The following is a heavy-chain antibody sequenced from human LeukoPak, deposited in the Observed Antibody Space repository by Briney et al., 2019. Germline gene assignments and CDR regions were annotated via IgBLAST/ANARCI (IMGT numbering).Heavy chain of an antibody. Sequence: SETLSLTCTVSGGSISSYYWSWIRQPPGKGLEWIGYIYYSGSTNCNPSLKSRVTISVDTSKNQFSLKLSSVTAADTAVYYCAREGNYYDSSDQGAFDIWGQGTMVTVSS. CDR1: GGSISSYY. D-gene: IGHD3-22*01. J-gene: IGHJ3*02. CDR3: AREGNYYDSSDQGAFDI. V-gene: IGHV4-59*01. CDR2: IYYSGST.